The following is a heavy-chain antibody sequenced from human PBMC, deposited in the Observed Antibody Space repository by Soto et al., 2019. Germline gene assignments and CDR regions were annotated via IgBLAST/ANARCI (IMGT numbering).Heavy chain of an antibody. CDR3: ACPVECSPTSCIL. V-gene: IGHV3-48*01. J-gene: IGHJ4*02. Sequence: EVQLVESGGGLVQPGGSLRLSCAASGFTFSRYSMNWVRQAPGKGLECVSYISSSSNSIYYADSVKGRFTISRDNAKNSLHLHMNSLRAEDTAVSYCACPVECSPTSCILWGQGTMVTVSS. CDR2: ISSSSNSI. D-gene: IGHD2-2*01. CDR1: GFTFSRYS.